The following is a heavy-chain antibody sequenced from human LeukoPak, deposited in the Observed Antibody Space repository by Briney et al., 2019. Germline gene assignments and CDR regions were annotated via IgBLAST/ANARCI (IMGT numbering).Heavy chain of an antibody. CDR2: ISGSGGST. D-gene: IGHD1-1*01. CDR1: GFTFSSYA. J-gene: IGHJ6*03. CDR3: AKGPWNPPDYYYYMDV. V-gene: IGHV3-23*01. Sequence: GGSLRLSCAASGFTFSSYAMSWVRQAPGKGLEWVSAISGSGGSTYYADSVKGRFTISRDNSKNTLYLQMNSLRAEDTAVYYCAKGPWNPPDYYYYMDVWGKGTTVTVSS.